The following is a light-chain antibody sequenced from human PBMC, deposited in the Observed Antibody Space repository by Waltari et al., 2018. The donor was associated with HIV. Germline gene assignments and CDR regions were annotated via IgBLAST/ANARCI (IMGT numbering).Light chain of an antibody. V-gene: IGLV3-25*03. J-gene: IGLJ2*01. CDR2: KDS. CDR1: ALPKQY. CDR3: QSADSSGTYSVV. Sequence: STELTQQPPVSVSPGQTARITCAGNALPKQYAYWYQQKPGQAPVLVIYKDSGRPSGIPGRFSGSSSGTTVTLTISGVQAEDEADYYCQSADSSGTYSVVFGGGTKLTVL.